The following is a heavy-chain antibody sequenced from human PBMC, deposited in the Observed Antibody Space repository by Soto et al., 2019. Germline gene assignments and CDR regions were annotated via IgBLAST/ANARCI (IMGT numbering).Heavy chain of an antibody. J-gene: IGHJ3*02. CDR1: GYTFTSYG. Sequence: GASVKVSCTASGYTFTSYGISWVRQAPGQGLEWMGWISAYNGNTNYAQKLQGRVTMTTDTSTSTAYMELRSLRSDDTAVYYCARVSSGWYLDAFDIWGQGTMVTVSS. V-gene: IGHV1-18*01. CDR2: ISAYNGNT. D-gene: IGHD6-19*01. CDR3: ARVSSGWYLDAFDI.